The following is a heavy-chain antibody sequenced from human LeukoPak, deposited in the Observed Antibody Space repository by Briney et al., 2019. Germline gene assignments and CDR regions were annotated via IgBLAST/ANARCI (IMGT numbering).Heavy chain of an antibody. V-gene: IGHV3-30*18. CDR2: ISYAGRDI. J-gene: IGHJ4*02. D-gene: IGHD2-15*01. Sequence: GTSLRLSCTASGFTFSDFAMHWVRQAPGKGLEGVAVISYAGRDIYYADSVKGRFTISRDNSNDTLYLQMSSLRPDDTAIYYCVKRRVRDIVVVVAADFDFWGQGTLVTVSS. CDR1: GFTFSDFA. CDR3: VKRRVRDIVVVVAADFDF.